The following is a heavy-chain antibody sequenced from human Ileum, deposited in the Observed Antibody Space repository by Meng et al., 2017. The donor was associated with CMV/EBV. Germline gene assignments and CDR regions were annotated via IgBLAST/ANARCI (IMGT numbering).Heavy chain of an antibody. CDR1: GFSFSTYE. J-gene: IGHJ6*02. Sequence: GESLKISCAGSGFSFSTYEMNWVRQAPEKGLEWVSYISTSGSTIYYADSVKGRFTISRDNAKNSLFLQMNSLRGEDTAVYYCARDGWANYGDNSMDVWGQGTTVTVSS. CDR3: ARDGWANYGDNSMDV. V-gene: IGHV3-48*03. D-gene: IGHD4-23*01. CDR2: ISTSGSTI.